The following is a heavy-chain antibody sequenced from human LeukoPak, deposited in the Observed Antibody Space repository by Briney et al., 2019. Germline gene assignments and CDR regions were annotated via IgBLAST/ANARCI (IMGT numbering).Heavy chain of an antibody. CDR2: ISYDGSNK. Sequence: GGSLRLSCAASGFTFSSYSMDWVRQAPGKGLEWVAVISYDGSNKYYADSVKGRFTISRDNSKNTLYLQMNSLRAEDTAVYYCARGLWGVAGRGDAFDIWGQGTMVTVSS. CDR1: GFTFSSYS. V-gene: IGHV3-30*03. CDR3: ARGLWGVAGRGDAFDI. D-gene: IGHD6-19*01. J-gene: IGHJ3*02.